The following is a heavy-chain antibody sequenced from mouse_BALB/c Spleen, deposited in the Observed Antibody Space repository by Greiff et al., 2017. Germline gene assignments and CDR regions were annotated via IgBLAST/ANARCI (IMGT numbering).Heavy chain of an antibody. V-gene: IGHV2-5-1*01. Sequence: VQLQQSGPSLVQPSQSLSITCTVSGFSLTSYGVHWVRQSPGKGLEWLGVIWRGGSTDYNAAFMSRLSITKDNSKSQVFFKMNSLQADDTAIYYCAKKSGYDERYAMDYWGQGTSVTVSS. CDR2: IWRGGST. D-gene: IGHD2-2*01. CDR1: GFSLTSYG. CDR3: AKKSGYDERYAMDY. J-gene: IGHJ4*01.